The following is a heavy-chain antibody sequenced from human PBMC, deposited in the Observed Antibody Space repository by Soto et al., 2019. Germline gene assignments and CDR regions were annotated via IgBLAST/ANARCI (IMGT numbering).Heavy chain of an antibody. CDR1: GFTFSNYA. V-gene: IGHV3-23*01. CDR2: ISGSGGRS. D-gene: IGHD3-16*01. J-gene: IGHJ4*02. CDR3: AKAYFVWSSEQPYYFDY. Sequence: EVQLLESGGGLGQTGGSLRLSCAASGFTFSNYAMTWVRQGPGKGLEWVSGISGSGGRSYYADSVKGRFTISRDNSKRTLYLQMKSLSAEDTAVYYCAKAYFVWSSEQPYYFDYWGQGTLVTVSS.